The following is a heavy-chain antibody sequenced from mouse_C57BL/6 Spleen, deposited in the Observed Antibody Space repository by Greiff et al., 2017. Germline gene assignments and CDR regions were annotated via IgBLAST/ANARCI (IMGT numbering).Heavy chain of an antibody. CDR3: ARHEAASLYYGNYDY. CDR2: FYPGSGSI. CDR1: GYTFTEYT. D-gene: IGHD2-1*01. Sequence: VQLQQSGAELVKPGASVKLSCKASGYTFTEYTIHWVKQRSGQGLEWIGWFYPGSGSIKYNEKFKDKATLPADKSSSTVYMELSKLTSEYSAVYFCARHEAASLYYGNYDYWGQGTTLTVSS. J-gene: IGHJ2*01. V-gene: IGHV1-62-2*01.